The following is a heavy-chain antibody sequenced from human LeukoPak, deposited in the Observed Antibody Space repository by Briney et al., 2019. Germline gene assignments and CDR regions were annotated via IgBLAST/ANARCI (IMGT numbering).Heavy chain of an antibody. V-gene: IGHV4-59*01. CDR3: AREGLDLYYFDY. Sequence: SETLSLTCTVSGDSISNYYWSWIRQPPGKGLERIGYIYYSGSTNYNPSLKSRVTISVDTSKNQFSLKLSSVTAADTAVYYCAREGLDLYYFDYWGQGTLVTVSS. CDR1: GDSISNYY. J-gene: IGHJ4*02. CDR2: IYYSGST.